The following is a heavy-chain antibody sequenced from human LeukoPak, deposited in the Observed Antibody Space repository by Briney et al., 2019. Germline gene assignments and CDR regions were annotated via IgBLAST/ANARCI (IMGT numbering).Heavy chain of an antibody. V-gene: IGHV3-7*01. Sequence: GGSLRLSCATSGFTFSSYWMTWVRQAPGKGLEWVANIAQDGSEKYYVDSVKGRFTISRDNAKNSLYLQMDSLRAEDTAVYYCARDRAERGYSYGYGDYYYYMDVWGKGTTVTVSS. CDR2: IAQDGSEK. CDR1: GFTFSSYW. D-gene: IGHD5-18*01. CDR3: ARDRAERGYSYGYGDYYYYMDV. J-gene: IGHJ6*03.